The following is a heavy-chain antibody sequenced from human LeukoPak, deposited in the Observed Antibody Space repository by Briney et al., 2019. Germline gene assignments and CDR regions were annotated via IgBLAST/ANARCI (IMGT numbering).Heavy chain of an antibody. D-gene: IGHD3-22*01. V-gene: IGHV1-69*13. J-gene: IGHJ3*02. Sequence: SVKVSCKASGGTFSSYAISWVRQAPGQGLEWMGGIIPIFGTANYAQKFQGRVTITADESTSTAYMELSSLRSEDSAVYYCARERGYYQYDAFDIWGQGTMVTVSS. CDR2: IIPIFGTA. CDR1: GGTFSSYA. CDR3: ARERGYYQYDAFDI.